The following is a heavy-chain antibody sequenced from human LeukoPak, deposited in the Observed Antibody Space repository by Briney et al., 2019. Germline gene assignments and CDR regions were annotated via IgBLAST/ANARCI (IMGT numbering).Heavy chain of an antibody. Sequence: GASVKVSCKASGYTFTGYYMHWVRQAPGQGLEWMGWINPNSGGTNYAQKFQGRVTMTRDTSISTAYMELSRLRSDDTAAYYCAVYDSSGYPLIDYWGQGTLVTVSS. J-gene: IGHJ4*02. CDR3: AVYDSSGYPLIDY. CDR1: GYTFTGYY. D-gene: IGHD3-22*01. V-gene: IGHV1-2*02. CDR2: INPNSGGT.